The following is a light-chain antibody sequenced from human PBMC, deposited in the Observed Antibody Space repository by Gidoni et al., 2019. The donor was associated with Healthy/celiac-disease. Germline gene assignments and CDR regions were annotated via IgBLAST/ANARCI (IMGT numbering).Light chain of an antibody. CDR3: QQRSNWGLT. Sequence: EIVLTQSQATLSLSPVERATLSCRASQSVSRYLACYQQKPGQAPRLLIYDASNRATGIPARFSGSGSGTDFTLTISSLEPEDFAVYYCQQRSNWGLTFGGGTKVELK. J-gene: IGKJ4*01. CDR1: QSVSRY. V-gene: IGKV3-11*01. CDR2: DAS.